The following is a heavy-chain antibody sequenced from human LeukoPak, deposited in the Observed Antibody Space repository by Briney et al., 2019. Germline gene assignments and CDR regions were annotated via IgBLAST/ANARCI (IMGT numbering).Heavy chain of an antibody. Sequence: ASVKVSCKASGYTFTSYGISWVRQAPGQGLEWMGWISAYNGNTNYAQKLQGRVTMTEDTSTDTAYMELSSLRSEDTAVYYCALIVGATQTDYWGQGTLVTVSS. CDR2: ISAYNGNT. J-gene: IGHJ4*02. D-gene: IGHD1-26*01. CDR1: GYTFTSYG. V-gene: IGHV1-18*01. CDR3: ALIVGATQTDY.